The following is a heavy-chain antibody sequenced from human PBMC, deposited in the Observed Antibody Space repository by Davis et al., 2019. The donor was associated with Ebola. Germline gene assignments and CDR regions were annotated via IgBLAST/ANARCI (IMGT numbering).Heavy chain of an antibody. Sequence: SETLSLTCSVSGGSMNRYYWSWIRQPPGKGLEWIGHIYYTGSTTYNPSLKSRVTVSVDTSKNQFSLKLRSVTAADTAVYYCAREWVITGAFDIWGQGTMVTVSS. CDR2: IYYTGST. CDR1: GGSMNRYY. V-gene: IGHV4-4*08. CDR3: AREWVITGAFDI. D-gene: IGHD3-22*01. J-gene: IGHJ3*02.